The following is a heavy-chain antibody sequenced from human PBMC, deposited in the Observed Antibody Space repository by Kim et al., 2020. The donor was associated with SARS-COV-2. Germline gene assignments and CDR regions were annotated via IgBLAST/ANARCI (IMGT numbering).Heavy chain of an antibody. D-gene: IGHD2-15*01. Sequence: SETLSLTCTVSGGSISSSSYYWGWIRQPPGKGLEWIGSIYYSGSTYYNPSLKSLVTISVDTSKNQFSLKLSSVTAADTAVYYCARQGVDIVVVVAATLGWFDPWGQGTLVTVSS. CDR3: ARQGVDIVVVVAATLGWFDP. CDR2: IYYSGST. CDR1: GGSISSSSYY. V-gene: IGHV4-39*01. J-gene: IGHJ5*02.